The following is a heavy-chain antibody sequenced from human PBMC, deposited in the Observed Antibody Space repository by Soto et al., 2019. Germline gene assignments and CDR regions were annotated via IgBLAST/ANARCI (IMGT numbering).Heavy chain of an antibody. D-gene: IGHD3-10*01. CDR1: GGSVSSGGYC. CDR2: IYYSGST. CDR3: ARETGYYGSGSFWVDY. V-gene: IGHV4-31*03. Sequence: QVQLQESGPGLVKPSQTLSLTCTVSGGSVSSGGYCWSWIRQHPGKGLEWIGYIYYSGSTYYNPSLKSRVTISVDTSKNQFSLKLSSVTAADTAVYYCARETGYYGSGSFWVDYWGQGTLVTVSS. J-gene: IGHJ4*02.